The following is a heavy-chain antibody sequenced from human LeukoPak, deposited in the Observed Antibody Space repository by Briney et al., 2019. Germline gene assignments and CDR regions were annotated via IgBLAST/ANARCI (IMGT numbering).Heavy chain of an antibody. J-gene: IGHJ6*03. CDR3: ARQKQPDCSGGSCSYYYYYYMDV. V-gene: IGHV3-20*04. Sequence: GGSLRLSCAASGFTFEDYGMSWVRQSPGKGLEWVSGINWNGGSTGYADSVKGRFTISRDNAKNSLYLQMNSLRAEDTALYYCARQKQPDCSGGSCSYYYYYYMDVWGKGTTVTVSS. CDR1: GFTFEDYG. CDR2: INWNGGST. D-gene: IGHD2-15*01.